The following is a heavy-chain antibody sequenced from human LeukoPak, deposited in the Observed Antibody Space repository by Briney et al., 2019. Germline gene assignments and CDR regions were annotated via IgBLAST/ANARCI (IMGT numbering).Heavy chain of an antibody. J-gene: IGHJ4*02. CDR1: GFTVSSNY. CDR2: IYSGGST. V-gene: IGHV3-53*04. D-gene: IGHD5-12*01. Sequence: RSGGSLRLSCAASGFTVSSNYMSWVRQAPGKGLEWVSVIYSGGSTYYADSVKGRFTISRHNSKTTLYLQMNSLRAEDTAVYYCARAYRYSGYDQGFDYWGQGTLVTVSS. CDR3: ARAYRYSGYDQGFDY.